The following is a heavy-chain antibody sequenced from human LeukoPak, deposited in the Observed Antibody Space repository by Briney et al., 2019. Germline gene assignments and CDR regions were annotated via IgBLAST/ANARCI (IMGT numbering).Heavy chain of an antibody. CDR2: INHGGST. V-gene: IGHV4-34*01. CDR1: GGSFSGYY. J-gene: IGHJ4*02. CDR3: ARGQGLQDSILKYYFDY. D-gene: IGHD3-22*01. Sequence: PSETLSHTCAVYGGSFSGYYWSWIRQPPGKGLEWIGEINHGGSTNYNPSLKSRVTISVDTSKNQFSLKLSSVTAADTAVYYCARGQGLQDSILKYYFDYWGQGTLVTVSS.